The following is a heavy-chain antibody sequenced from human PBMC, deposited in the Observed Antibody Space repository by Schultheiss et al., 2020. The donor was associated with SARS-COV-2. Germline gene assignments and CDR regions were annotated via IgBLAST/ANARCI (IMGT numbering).Heavy chain of an antibody. CDR3: ARGGRVYCSSTSCYLNWFDP. CDR2: INPNSGGT. CDR1: GYSFTSYY. V-gene: IGHV1-2*04. D-gene: IGHD2-2*01. Sequence: GESLKISCKGSGYSFTSYYMHWVRQAPGQGLEWMGWINPNSGGTNYAQKFQGWVTMTRDTSISTAYMELSRLRSDDTAVYYCARGGRVYCSSTSCYLNWFDPWGQGTLVTVSS. J-gene: IGHJ5*02.